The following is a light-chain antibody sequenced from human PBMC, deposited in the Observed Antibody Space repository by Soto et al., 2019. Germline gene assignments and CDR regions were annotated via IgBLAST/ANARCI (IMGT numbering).Light chain of an antibody. V-gene: IGKV3-11*01. Sequence: EIALTQSPATLSLSPGETATLSCRASQNVDKFLAWYQQRPGQPPRLLIFDSSNRATVVPVRFSGSGSGTVFTLNIGSLEPEESAVYYCQQRKNWPPITFGQGTRLEIK. J-gene: IGKJ5*01. CDR3: QQRKNWPPIT. CDR1: QNVDKF. CDR2: DSS.